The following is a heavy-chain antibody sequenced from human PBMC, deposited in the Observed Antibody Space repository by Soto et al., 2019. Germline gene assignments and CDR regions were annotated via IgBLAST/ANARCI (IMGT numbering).Heavy chain of an antibody. CDR3: ARVGPCSSIAARAARFDT. Sequence: ASMKVSCPASGYTFTGYYMHWVRQAPGQGLEWMGWINPNSGGTNYAQKFQGRVTMTRDTSISTAYMELRRLRSDDTAVYYCARVGPCSSIAARAARFDTCGQGTMVTLAS. CDR1: GYTFTGYY. V-gene: IGHV1-2*02. J-gene: IGHJ5*02. CDR2: INPNSGGT. D-gene: IGHD6-6*01.